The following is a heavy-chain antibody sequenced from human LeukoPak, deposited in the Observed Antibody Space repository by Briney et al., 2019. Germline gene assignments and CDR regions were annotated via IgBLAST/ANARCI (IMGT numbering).Heavy chain of an antibody. CDR2: ITPFNGNT. D-gene: IGHD1-26*01. CDR3: ASTLRVGATFDY. V-gene: IGHV1-45*02. Sequence: AAVKVSCKASGYTFTYRYLHWVRQAPGQALEWMGWITPFNGNTNYAQKFQDRVTITRDRSMSTAYMELSSLRSEDTAMYYCASTLRVGATFDYWGQGTLVTVSS. J-gene: IGHJ4*02. CDR1: GYTFTYRY.